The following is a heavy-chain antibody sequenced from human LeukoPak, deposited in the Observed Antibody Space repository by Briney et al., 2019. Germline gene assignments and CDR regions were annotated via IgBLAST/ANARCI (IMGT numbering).Heavy chain of an antibody. CDR1: GFTFSSYA. J-gene: IGHJ4*02. V-gene: IGHV3-23*01. CDR2: ISGSGGST. D-gene: IGHD6-13*01. Sequence: GGSLRLSCAASGFTFSSYAMSWVRQAPGKGLEWVSAISGSGGSTYYADSVKGRFTISRDNSKNTLYLQMNSLRAEDTAVYYCARHRVGRAAAGYFDYWGQGTLVTVSS. CDR3: ARHRVGRAAAGYFDY.